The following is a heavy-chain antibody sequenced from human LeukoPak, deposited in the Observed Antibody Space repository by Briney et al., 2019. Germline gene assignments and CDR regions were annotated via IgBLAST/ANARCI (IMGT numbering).Heavy chain of an antibody. J-gene: IGHJ4*02. D-gene: IGHD5-12*01. Sequence: PGGSLRLSCAASGFTVSGNYMSWVRQAPGKGLEWVSVIYSGGDTYYADSVKGRFTISRDNSKNTLYLQMNTLRAEDTAVYYCARASGYSGYDPFDYWGQGTPVTVSS. CDR2: IYSGGDT. CDR1: GFTVSGNY. CDR3: ARASGYSGYDPFDY. V-gene: IGHV3-53*01.